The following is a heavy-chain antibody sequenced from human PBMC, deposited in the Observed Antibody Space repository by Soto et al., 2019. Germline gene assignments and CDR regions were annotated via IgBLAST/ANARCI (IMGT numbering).Heavy chain of an antibody. CDR1: GFTFSSYA. J-gene: IGHJ4*02. CDR2: ISGLDGST. V-gene: IGHV3-23*01. Sequence: GSLRLSCAASGFTFSSYAMSWVRQAPGKGLEWVSAISGLDGSTYYADAVKGRFTIPRDNSKNTLYLQMNSLRAEDTAVYYCAKGSGLSSGWTFGNWGQGTLVTVSS. D-gene: IGHD6-19*01. CDR3: AKGSGLSSGWTFGN.